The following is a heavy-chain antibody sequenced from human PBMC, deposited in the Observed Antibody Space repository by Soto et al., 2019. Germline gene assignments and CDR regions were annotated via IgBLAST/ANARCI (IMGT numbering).Heavy chain of an antibody. V-gene: IGHV3-23*01. J-gene: IGHJ5*02. CDR2: VTGSGGQI. Sequence: EVQLLESGGGLVQPGGSLRLSCAASGFTISTYAMTWVRQAPGKGLECVSGVTGSGGQIHYADSVKGRFTISKDNSKNTLYLQMSSLREEDTALCYCAKDAVYKDGLWLMDSWGQGTLVTVSS. CDR3: AKDAVYKDGLWLMDS. D-gene: IGHD2-21*01. CDR1: GFTISTYA.